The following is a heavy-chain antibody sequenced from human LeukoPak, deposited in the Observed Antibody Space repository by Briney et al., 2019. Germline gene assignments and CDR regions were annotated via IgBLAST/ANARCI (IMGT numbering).Heavy chain of an antibody. CDR2: MNPNSGNT. J-gene: IGHJ3*02. CDR1: GYTFTSYD. CDR3: ARGFTVDGAFDI. D-gene: IGHD4-23*01. V-gene: IGHV1-8*01. Sequence: ASVKVSCKASGYTFTSYDINWVRQATGRGLEWMGWMNPNSGNTGYAQKFQGRVTMTRNTSISTAYMELSSLRSEDTAVYYCARGFTVDGAFDIWGQGTMVTVSS.